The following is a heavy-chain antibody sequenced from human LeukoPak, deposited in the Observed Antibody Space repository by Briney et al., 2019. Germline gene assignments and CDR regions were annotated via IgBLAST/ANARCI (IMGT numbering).Heavy chain of an antibody. CDR3: ARLRKGWFGELSFDL. CDR2: IYPADSDT. CDR1: GYSFTSYW. J-gene: IGHJ4*02. V-gene: IGHV5-51*01. D-gene: IGHD3-10*01. Sequence: GESLKISCKGSGYSFTSYWIGWVRQMPGKGLEWMGIIYPADSDTKYSPSLQGQVTISADKSINTAYLQWSSLKDSDTAMYYCARLRKGWFGELSFDLWGPGTTVTVSS.